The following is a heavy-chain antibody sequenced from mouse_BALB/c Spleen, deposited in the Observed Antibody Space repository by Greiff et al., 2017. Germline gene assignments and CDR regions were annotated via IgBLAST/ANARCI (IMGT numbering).Heavy chain of an antibody. CDR3: VRDSATFAY. CDR2: IWTGGGT. D-gene: IGHD1-2*01. CDR1: GFSLTSYD. V-gene: IGHV2-9-2*01. J-gene: IGHJ3*01. Sequence: VQGVESGPGLVAPSQSLSITCTVSGFSLTSYDISWIRQPPGKGLEWLGVIWTGGGTNYNSAFMSRLSISKDNSKSQVFLKMNSLQTDDTAIYYCVRDSATFAYWGQGTLVTVSA.